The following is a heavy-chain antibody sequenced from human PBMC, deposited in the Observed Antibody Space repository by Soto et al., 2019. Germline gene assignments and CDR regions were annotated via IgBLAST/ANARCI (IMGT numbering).Heavy chain of an antibody. V-gene: IGHV4-59*08. CDR2: IYYSGST. CDR1: GGSISSYY. D-gene: IGHD2-2*01. CDR3: ARLDVVVPAANYYYYYMYV. Sequence: PSETLSLTCTVSGGSISSYYWSWIRQPPGKGLEWIGYIYYSGSTNYNPSLKSRVTISVDTSKNQFSLKLSSVTAADTAVYYCARLDVVVPAANYYYYYMYVWSKGTTVTVSS. J-gene: IGHJ6*03.